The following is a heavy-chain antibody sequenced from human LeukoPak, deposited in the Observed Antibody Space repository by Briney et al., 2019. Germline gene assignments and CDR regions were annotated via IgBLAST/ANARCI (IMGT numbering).Heavy chain of an antibody. Sequence: PSETLSLTCTVSGASLTSGNFYWSWIRQHPGKGLEWVGYIYYNGDAYHNPFLKSRLTISLDTSKNQFSLKMTSVTPADTAIYYCARTNYYDSSSYYFDFWGQGTLVTVSS. CDR3: ARTNYYDSSSYYFDF. D-gene: IGHD3-22*01. V-gene: IGHV4-31*03. CDR2: IYYNGDA. J-gene: IGHJ4*02. CDR1: GASLTSGNFY.